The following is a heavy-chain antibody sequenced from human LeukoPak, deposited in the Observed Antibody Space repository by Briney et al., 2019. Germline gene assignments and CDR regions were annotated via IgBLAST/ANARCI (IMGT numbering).Heavy chain of an antibody. D-gene: IGHD2-2*01. V-gene: IGHV4-34*01. Sequence: SETLSLTCAVYGGSFSGYYWSWIRQPPGKGLEWIGEINHSGSTNYNPSLKSRVTISVDTSKNQFSLKLSSVTAADTAVYYCASESNTSSGVDYWGQGTLVTVSS. J-gene: IGHJ4*02. CDR2: INHSGST. CDR3: ASESNTSSGVDY. CDR1: GGSFSGYY.